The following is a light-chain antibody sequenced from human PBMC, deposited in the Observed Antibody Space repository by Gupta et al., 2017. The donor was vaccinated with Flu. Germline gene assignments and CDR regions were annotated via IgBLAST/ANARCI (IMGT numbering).Light chain of an antibody. V-gene: IGKV3-15*01. CDR2: DAS. CDR1: QGVTTK. J-gene: IGKJ4*01. Sequence: ERVSLSCRASQGVTTKVAWYQHRPGQAPRLLIYDASTRATGIPARFTGSGSGTEFSLIISSLQSEDCALYYCQQYCNWPPLTFGGGTKVEVK. CDR3: QQYCNWPPLT.